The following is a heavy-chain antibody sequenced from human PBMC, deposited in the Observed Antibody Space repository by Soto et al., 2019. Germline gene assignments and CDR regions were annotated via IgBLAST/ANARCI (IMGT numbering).Heavy chain of an antibody. V-gene: IGHV4-59*01. D-gene: IGHD3-16*01. Sequence: WTWIRQPPGKGLEWIGNINYSGSTNYSPSLKGRVIISVDTSENQSSLKLSSVTTADTAVYYCTVGGAGHPFDYWGQGTLVTVSS. J-gene: IGHJ4*02. CDR3: TVGGAGHPFDY. CDR2: INYSGST.